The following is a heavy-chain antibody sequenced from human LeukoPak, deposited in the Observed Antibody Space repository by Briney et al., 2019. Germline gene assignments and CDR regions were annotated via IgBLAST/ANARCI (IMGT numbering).Heavy chain of an antibody. D-gene: IGHD3-10*01. CDR3: AKDSGDTGWLIDY. CDR1: GFTFSSFG. CDR2: IWSDGSNQ. J-gene: IGHJ4*02. V-gene: IGHV3-33*06. Sequence: GRSLRLSCAGSGFTFSSFGIHWVRQAPGKGLEWVAVIWSDGSNQYYADSVKDRFTISRDNYKNTLYLQMNSLRAEDTAVYYCAKDSGDTGWLIDYWGQGTLVTVSS.